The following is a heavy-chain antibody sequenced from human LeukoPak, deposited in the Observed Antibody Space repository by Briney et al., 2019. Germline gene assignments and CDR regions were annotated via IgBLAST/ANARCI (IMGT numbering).Heavy chain of an antibody. D-gene: IGHD3-10*01. CDR2: IIPIFGTA. J-gene: IGHJ1*01. CDR3: ASPMVRGVIFEYFQH. V-gene: IGHV1-69*13. CDR1: GYTFTSYG. Sequence: ASVKVSCKASGYTFTSYGISWVRQAPGQGLEWMGGIIPIFGTANYAQKFQGRVTITADESTSTAYMELSSLRSEDTAVYYCASPMVRGVIFEYFQHWGQGTLVTVSS.